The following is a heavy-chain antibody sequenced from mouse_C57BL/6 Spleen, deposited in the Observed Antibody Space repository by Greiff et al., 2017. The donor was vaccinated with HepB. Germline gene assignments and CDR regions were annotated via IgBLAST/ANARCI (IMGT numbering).Heavy chain of an antibody. J-gene: IGHJ4*01. D-gene: IGHD3-2*02. CDR3: ATLDSSGPYAMDY. Sequence: VKLMESGPGLVAPSQSLSITCTVSGFSLTSYGVDWVRQSPGKGLEWLGVIWGVGSTNYNSALKSRLSISKDNSKSQVFLKMNSLQTDDTAMYYCATLDSSGPYAMDYWGQGTSVTVSS. V-gene: IGHV2-6*01. CDR1: GFSLTSYG. CDR2: IWGVGST.